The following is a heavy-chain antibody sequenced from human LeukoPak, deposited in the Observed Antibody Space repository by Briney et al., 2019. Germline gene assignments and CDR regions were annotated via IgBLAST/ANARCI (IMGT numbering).Heavy chain of an antibody. CDR3: ARTRREYQLLSFDY. CDR1: GYSISSGYY. Sequence: PSETLSLTCAVSGYSISSGYYWGWIRQPPGKGLAWIGSIYHSGSTYYNPSLKSRVTISVDTSKNQFSLKLSSVTAADTAVYYCARTRREYQLLSFDYWGQGTLVTVSS. D-gene: IGHD2-2*01. CDR2: IYHSGST. J-gene: IGHJ4*02. V-gene: IGHV4-38-2*01.